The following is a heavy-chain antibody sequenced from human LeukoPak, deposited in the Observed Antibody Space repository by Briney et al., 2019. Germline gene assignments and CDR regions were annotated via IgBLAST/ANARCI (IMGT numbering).Heavy chain of an antibody. CDR1: GFTFSYYE. Sequence: GGSLRLSCAASGFTFSYYEMIWVRQAPGKGLEWVSYITGGSTTKNYADSVKGRFTISRDNAKNSLYLQMNSLRAEDAAVYYCARGVGYYYYYMDVWGKGTTVTVSS. V-gene: IGHV3-48*03. CDR3: ARGVGYYYYYMDV. J-gene: IGHJ6*03. CDR2: ITGGSTTK.